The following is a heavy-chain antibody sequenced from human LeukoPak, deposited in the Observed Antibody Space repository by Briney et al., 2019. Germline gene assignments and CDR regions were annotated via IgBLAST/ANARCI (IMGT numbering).Heavy chain of an antibody. Sequence: GGSLRLSCAACGFTFSSYAMSWVRQAPGKGLECVSAISGSDGSAYYADSVKGRFTISRDNSKNTLYLQMNSLRAEDTAVYYCAISGYSSGWYLGALFDYWGQGTLVTVSS. J-gene: IGHJ4*02. V-gene: IGHV3-23*01. CDR3: AISGYSSGWYLGALFDY. D-gene: IGHD6-19*01. CDR1: GFTFSSYA. CDR2: ISGSDGSA.